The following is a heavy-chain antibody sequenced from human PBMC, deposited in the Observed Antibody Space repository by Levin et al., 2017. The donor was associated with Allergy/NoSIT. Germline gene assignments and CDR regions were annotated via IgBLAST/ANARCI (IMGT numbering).Heavy chain of an antibody. Sequence: GASVKVSCKASGYTFTSYDINWVRQAPGQGLEWMGWMSPNSGNTDYAQKFQGRVTMTRDTSISTAYMELSSLRSDDTAVYYCAIYGTRGYSYYYYGMGVWGQGTTVTVSS. CDR1: GYTFTSYD. J-gene: IGHJ6*02. D-gene: IGHD2-8*02. CDR2: MSPNSGNT. V-gene: IGHV1-8*01. CDR3: AIYGTRGYSYYYYGMGV.